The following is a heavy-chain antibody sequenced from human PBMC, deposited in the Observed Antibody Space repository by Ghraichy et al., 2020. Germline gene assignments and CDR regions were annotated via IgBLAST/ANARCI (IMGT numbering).Heavy chain of an antibody. CDR2: ISAYNGNT. CDR3: ARDLSLKTYYDFWSGYYRYYFDY. Sequence: SVKVSCKASGYTFTSYGISWVRQAPRQGLEWMGWISAYNGNTNYAQKLQGRVTMTTDTSTSTAYMELRRLKFDDTAVYYCARDLSLKTYYDFWSGYYRYYFDYWGQGTLVTVSS. CDR1: GYTFTSYG. V-gene: IGHV1-18*01. J-gene: IGHJ4*02. D-gene: IGHD3-3*01.